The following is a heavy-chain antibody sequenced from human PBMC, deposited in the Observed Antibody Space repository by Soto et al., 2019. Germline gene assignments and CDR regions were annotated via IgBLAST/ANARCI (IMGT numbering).Heavy chain of an antibody. J-gene: IGHJ5*02. CDR3: ARDKWYGDYSMKNWFDP. Sequence: GGSLRVSCAASGFTFSSYWMHWVRQAPGKGLVWVSRINSDGSSTSYADSVKGRFTISRDNAKNTLYLQMNSLRAEDTAVYYCARDKWYGDYSMKNWFDPWGQGTLVTVSS. CDR2: INSDGSST. D-gene: IGHD3-22*01. V-gene: IGHV3-74*01. CDR1: GFTFSSYW.